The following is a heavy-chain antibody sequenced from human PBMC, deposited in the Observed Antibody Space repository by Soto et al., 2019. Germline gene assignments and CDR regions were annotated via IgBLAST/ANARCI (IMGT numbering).Heavy chain of an antibody. D-gene: IGHD4-17*01. V-gene: IGHV5-51*01. CDR3: ARKGALNLDYGDSESPDAFDI. Sequence: GESLKISCKGSGYSFTSYWIGWVRQMPVKGLEWMGIIYPGDSDTRYSPSFQGQVTISADKSISTAYLQWSSLKASDTAMYYCARKGALNLDYGDSESPDAFDIWGQGTMVTVSS. J-gene: IGHJ3*02. CDR2: IYPGDSDT. CDR1: GYSFTSYW.